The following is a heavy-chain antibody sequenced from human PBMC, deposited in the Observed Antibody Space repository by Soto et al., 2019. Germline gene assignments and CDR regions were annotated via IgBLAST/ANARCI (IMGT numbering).Heavy chain of an antibody. CDR2: IQPSGGST. V-gene: IGHV1-46*01. CDR1: GYTFTSFY. J-gene: IGHJ6*02. D-gene: IGHD2-2*01. Sequence: ASVKVSCKASGYTFTSFYIHWVRQAPGQGLEWLGTIQPSGGSTSYAQKFQGRVTISRDTSTSTVYMELSSLRSEDTAVYYCARGTYCISASCSIYYYYHDMDVWGQGTTVTVSS. CDR3: ARGTYCISASCSIYYYYHDMDV.